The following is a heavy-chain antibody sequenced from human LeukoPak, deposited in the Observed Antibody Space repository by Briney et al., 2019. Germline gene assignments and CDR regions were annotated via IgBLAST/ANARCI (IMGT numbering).Heavy chain of an antibody. D-gene: IGHD5-24*01. Sequence: PGGSLRLSCAVSGFTFDDYAMHWVRQVPGKGLEWVSGINWNSDSIGYADSVKGRFTISRDNSKNTLYLQMNSLRAEDTAVYYCAREVSGKEMATSTHFDYWGQGTLVTVSS. J-gene: IGHJ4*02. CDR2: INWNSDSI. CDR3: AREVSGKEMATSTHFDY. V-gene: IGHV3-9*01. CDR1: GFTFDDYA.